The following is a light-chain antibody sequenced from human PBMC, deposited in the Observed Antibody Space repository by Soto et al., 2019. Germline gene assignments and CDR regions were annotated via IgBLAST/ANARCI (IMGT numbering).Light chain of an antibody. CDR1: HDITNY. CDR3: QQYDSLPT. J-gene: IGKJ4*01. CDR2: GAS. V-gene: IGKV1-33*01. Sequence: DIQMTQSPSSLSASVGDRVTITCQASHDITNYLNWYQQKPGKGPRLLIYGASNLETGVPSRFSGSGFGTDFSFTIRSLQPEDFATYYCQQYDSLPTFGGGTKVELK.